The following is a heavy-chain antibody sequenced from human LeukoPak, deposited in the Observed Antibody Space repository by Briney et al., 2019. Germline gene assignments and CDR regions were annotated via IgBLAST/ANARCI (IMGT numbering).Heavy chain of an antibody. CDR3: ASGKYRYGDNWFDP. D-gene: IGHD5-18*01. V-gene: IGHV3-30*04. Sequence: GRSLRLSCAASGFTFSSYAMHWVRQAPGKALEWVAVISYDGSNKYYADSVKGRFSISRDNSKNTLYLQMNSLRAEDTAVYFCASGKYRYGDNWFDPWGQGTLVTVSS. CDR2: ISYDGSNK. J-gene: IGHJ5*02. CDR1: GFTFSSYA.